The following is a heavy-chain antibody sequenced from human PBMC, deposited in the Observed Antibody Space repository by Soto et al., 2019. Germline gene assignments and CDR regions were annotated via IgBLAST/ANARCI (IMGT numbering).Heavy chain of an antibody. Sequence: QVQLVESGGGVVQPGRSLRLSCAASGFTFSSYAMHWVRQAPGKGLEWVAVISYDGSNKYYADSVKGRFTISRDNSKNTLYLQMNSLRAEDTAVYYCARDLYATFYYSYGMDVWGQGTTVTVSS. CDR1: GFTFSSYA. D-gene: IGHD2-8*01. J-gene: IGHJ6*02. CDR3: ARDLYATFYYSYGMDV. CDR2: ISYDGSNK. V-gene: IGHV3-30-3*01.